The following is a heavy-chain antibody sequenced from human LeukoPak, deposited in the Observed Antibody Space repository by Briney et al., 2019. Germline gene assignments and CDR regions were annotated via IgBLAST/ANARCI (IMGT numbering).Heavy chain of an antibody. CDR3: ARGRVVGRYNWFDP. V-gene: IGHV4-34*01. CDR1: GGSFSGYY. CDR2: INHSGST. D-gene: IGHD1-26*01. Sequence: PSETLSLTCAVYGGSFSGYYWSWIRQPPGKRLEWIGEINHSGSTNYNPSLKSRVTISVDTSKNQFSLKLSSVTAADTAVYYCARGRVVGRYNWFDPWGQGTLVTVSS. J-gene: IGHJ5*02.